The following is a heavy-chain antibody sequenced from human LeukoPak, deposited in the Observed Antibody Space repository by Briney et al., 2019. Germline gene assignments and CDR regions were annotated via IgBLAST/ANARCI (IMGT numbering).Heavy chain of an antibody. D-gene: IGHD3-22*01. V-gene: IGHV4-34*01. CDR1: SGCLSGYY. J-gene: IGHJ5*02. Sequence: SETLSLTCAVYSGCLSGYYWSWIRQPPGKGLEWIGEINHSGSTNYNPSLKRRVTISVDTSENQFSLKLSAVTAEDPAVFYCARSQAHYYDSSGYRNWFDPWGQGTLVTVSS. CDR3: ARSQAHYYDSSGYRNWFDP. CDR2: INHSGST.